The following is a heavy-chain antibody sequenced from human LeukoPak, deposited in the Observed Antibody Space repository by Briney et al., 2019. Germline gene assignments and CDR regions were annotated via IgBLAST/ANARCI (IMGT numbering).Heavy chain of an antibody. J-gene: IGHJ4*02. Sequence: GGSLRLSCAASGFTFSSYWMSWVRQAPGKGLEGVANIKQDGSEKYYVDSVKGRFTISRDNAKNSLYLQMNSLRAEDTAVYYCARDGYNWNYAHWGQGTLVTVSS. CDR2: IKQDGSEK. CDR3: ARDGYNWNYAH. V-gene: IGHV3-7*01. CDR1: GFTFSSYW. D-gene: IGHD1-7*01.